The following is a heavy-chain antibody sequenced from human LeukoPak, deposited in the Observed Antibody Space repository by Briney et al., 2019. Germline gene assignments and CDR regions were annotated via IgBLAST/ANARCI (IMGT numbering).Heavy chain of an antibody. D-gene: IGHD1-26*01. V-gene: IGHV3-53*01. CDR2: IYSGGST. CDR1: GFTFSNYW. CDR3: AGRSGSYYGYYYYYGMDV. Sequence: AGGSLRLSCAASGFTFSNYWMHWVRQVPGKGLEWVSVIYSGGSTYYADSVKGRFTISRDNSKNTLYLQMNSLRAEDTAVYYCAGRSGSYYGYYYYYGMDVWGQGTTVTVSS. J-gene: IGHJ6*02.